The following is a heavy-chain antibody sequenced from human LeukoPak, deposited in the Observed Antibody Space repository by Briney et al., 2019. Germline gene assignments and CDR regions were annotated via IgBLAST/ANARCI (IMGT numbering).Heavy chain of an antibody. Sequence: GGSLRLSCAASGFTVSSNYMSWVRQAPGKGLEWVSYISSSSSTIYYADSVKGRFTISRDNSKNTLYLQMNSLRAEDTAVYYCARGYYDILTGYPKTYYYYYMDVWGKGTTVTISS. CDR2: ISSSSSTI. D-gene: IGHD3-9*01. V-gene: IGHV3-48*01. J-gene: IGHJ6*03. CDR3: ARGYYDILTGYPKTYYYYYMDV. CDR1: GFTVSSNY.